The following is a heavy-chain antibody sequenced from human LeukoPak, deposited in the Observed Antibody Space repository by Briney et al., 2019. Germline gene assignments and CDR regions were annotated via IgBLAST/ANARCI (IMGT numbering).Heavy chain of an antibody. J-gene: IGHJ6*03. CDR2: IYGGGST. V-gene: IGHV3-66*01. Sequence: GGSLRLSCAASEFSVGSNYMTWVRQAPGKGLEWVSLIYGGGSTYYADSVKGRFTISRDNAKNSLYLQMNSLRAEDTAVYYCARDEGYTYGNFHYYYMDVWGKGTTVTVSS. CDR1: EFSVGSNY. D-gene: IGHD5-18*01. CDR3: ARDEGYTYGNFHYYYMDV.